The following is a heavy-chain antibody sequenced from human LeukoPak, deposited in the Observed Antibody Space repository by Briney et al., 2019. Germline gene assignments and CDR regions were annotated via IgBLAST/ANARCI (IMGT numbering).Heavy chain of an antibody. CDR1: GGSFSGYY. CDR2: INHSGST. J-gene: IGHJ5*02. CDR3: ARGRLRYFDWLEN. D-gene: IGHD3-9*01. V-gene: IGHV4-34*01. Sequence: PSETLSLTCAVYGGSFSGYYWSWIRQPPGKGLEWIGEINHSGSTNYNPSLKSRVTISVDTSKNQFSLKLSSVTAADTAVYYCARGRLRYFDWLENWGQGTLVTVSS.